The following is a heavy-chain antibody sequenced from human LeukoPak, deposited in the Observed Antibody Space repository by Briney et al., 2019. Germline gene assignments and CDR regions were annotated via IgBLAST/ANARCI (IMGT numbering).Heavy chain of an antibody. CDR1: GYGFSSFG. Sequence: ASMKVSCKGFGYGFSSFGVSWVRQAAGQGLEWMGWVSDYNGKSDYAQKVQGRVTMTTDTSTSTAYMELRSLRSDDTAVYYCTRDLGDAPGSFFDYWGQGTLVTVSS. J-gene: IGHJ4*02. CDR2: VSDYNGKS. CDR3: TRDLGDAPGSFFDY. V-gene: IGHV1-18*01. D-gene: IGHD3-16*01.